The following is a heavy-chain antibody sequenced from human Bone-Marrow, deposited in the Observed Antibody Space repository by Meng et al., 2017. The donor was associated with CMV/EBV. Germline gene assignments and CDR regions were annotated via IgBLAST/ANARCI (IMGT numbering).Heavy chain of an antibody. CDR1: GYTFTSYG. CDR2: IIPILGIA. V-gene: IGHV1-69*10. Sequence: SVKVSCKASGYTFTSYGISRVRQAPGQGLEWMGGIIPILGIANYAQKFQGRVTITADKSTSTAYMELSSLRSEDTAVYYCARAKDIVVVPASRRSPASYYYYGMDVWGQGTTITVSS. D-gene: IGHD2-2*01. CDR3: ARAKDIVVVPASRRSPASYYYYGMDV. J-gene: IGHJ6*02.